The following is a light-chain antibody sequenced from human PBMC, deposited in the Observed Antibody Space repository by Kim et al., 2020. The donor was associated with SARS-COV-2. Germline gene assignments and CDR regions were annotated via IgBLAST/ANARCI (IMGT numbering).Light chain of an antibody. V-gene: IGKV3-15*01. CDR2: GAS. CDR1: QSVSSN. Sequence: PGERATLSCRASQSVSSNLAWYQQKPGQAPRLLIFGASTRATGVPARFSGSGFGTQFTLTISSLQSEDFALYFCQQFDNWPPTFGQGTKVDIK. CDR3: QQFDNWPPT. J-gene: IGKJ1*01.